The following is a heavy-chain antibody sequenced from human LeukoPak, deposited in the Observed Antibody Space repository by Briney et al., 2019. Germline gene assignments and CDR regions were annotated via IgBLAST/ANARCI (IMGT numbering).Heavy chain of an antibody. V-gene: IGHV3-15*05. Sequence: GGSLRLSCAASGFTFSNAWMSWVRQAPGKGLEWVGRIKSKTDGGTTDYAAPVKGRFTISRDNAKNSLYLQMNSLRAEDTALYYCAKGKYYDIPYGMDVWGQGTTVTVSS. J-gene: IGHJ6*02. CDR2: IKSKTDGGTT. CDR1: GFTFSNAW. CDR3: AKGKYYDIPYGMDV. D-gene: IGHD3-9*01.